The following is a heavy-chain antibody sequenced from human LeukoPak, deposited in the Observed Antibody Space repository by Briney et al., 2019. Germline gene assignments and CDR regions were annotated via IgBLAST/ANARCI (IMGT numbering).Heavy chain of an antibody. D-gene: IGHD5-12*01. J-gene: IGHJ4*02. CDR1: GYTFTGHF. CDR3: ARGGAGTAYYDWDFFRFDY. CDR2: INPNSGVT. Sequence: ASVKVSCTASGYTFTGHFMFWGRQAPGRGLEWMAWINPNSGVTSYTQKFQGRVTLTRDTSINTAYLELSRLRSDDTALYYCARGGAGTAYYDWDFFRFDYWGQGTLVTVSS. V-gene: IGHV1-2*02.